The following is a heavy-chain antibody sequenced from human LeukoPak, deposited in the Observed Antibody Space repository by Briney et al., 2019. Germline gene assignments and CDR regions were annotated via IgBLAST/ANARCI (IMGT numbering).Heavy chain of an antibody. J-gene: IGHJ5*02. Sequence: GGSLRLSCAASGFKFDDYGMSWVRQVPGKGLEWVSGINWNGGSRGYADSVKGRFTISRDNAKNSVYLQMNSLRSEDTAFYHCARDRCSSTSCYNTPNWFDPWGQGTQVTVSS. V-gene: IGHV3-20*01. CDR3: ARDRCSSTSCYNTPNWFDP. CDR1: GFKFDDYG. CDR2: INWNGGSR. D-gene: IGHD2-2*02.